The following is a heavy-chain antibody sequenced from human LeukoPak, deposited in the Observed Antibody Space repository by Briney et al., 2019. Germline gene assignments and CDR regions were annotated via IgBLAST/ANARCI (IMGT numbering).Heavy chain of an antibody. V-gene: IGHV1-69*05. CDR1: GGTFSSYA. CDR3: ARGRDWNYAHFDY. J-gene: IGHJ4*02. CDR2: IIPIFGTA. Sequence: SVKVSCKASGGTFSSYAISWVRQAPGQGLEWMGGIIPIFGTANYAQKFQGRVTITTDESTSTAYMELSRLRSEDTAVYYCARGRDWNYAHFDYWGQGTLVTVSS. D-gene: IGHD1-7*01.